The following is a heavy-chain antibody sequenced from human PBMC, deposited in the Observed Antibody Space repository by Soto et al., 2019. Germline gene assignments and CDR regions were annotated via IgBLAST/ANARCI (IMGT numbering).Heavy chain of an antibody. V-gene: IGHV3-74*03. CDR2: VNTDGGTS. CDR3: AREAGYCSSTSCYRSAFDT. J-gene: IGHJ3*02. CDR1: GFTFSGHW. Sequence: EVQLVESGGDLVRPGGSLRLSCAASGFTFSGHWMHWVRQVPGKGLEWVSRVNTDGGTSAYADSVKGRLTISRANAKNPLYLQMSGLRAEDAAVYYCAREAGYCSSTSCYRSAFDTWGQGTTVSGST. D-gene: IGHD2-2*01.